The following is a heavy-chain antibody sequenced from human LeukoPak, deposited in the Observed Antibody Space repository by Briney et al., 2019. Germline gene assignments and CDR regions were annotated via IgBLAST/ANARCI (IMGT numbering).Heavy chain of an antibody. Sequence: SETLSLTCGVFGGSISTTNWWTWVRQPPGEGLEWIGEVHLSGRTYYNPSLQSRVSTSVDTSKNQFSLRLNSVTAADTAVYYCASLKKQHLRLSPPDYWGQGTLVTVSS. J-gene: IGHJ4*02. CDR1: GGSISTTNW. CDR3: ASLKKQHLRLSPPDY. V-gene: IGHV4-4*02. D-gene: IGHD1/OR15-1a*01. CDR2: VHLSGRT.